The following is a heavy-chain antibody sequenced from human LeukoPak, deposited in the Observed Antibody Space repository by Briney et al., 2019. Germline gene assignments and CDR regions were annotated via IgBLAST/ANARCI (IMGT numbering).Heavy chain of an antibody. CDR1: GFTFSSYG. V-gene: IGHV3-23*01. CDR2: ISGSGGST. J-gene: IGHJ4*02. CDR3: ARDPLSSSSFDL. Sequence: GGSLRLSCAASGFTFSSYGMSWVRQAPGKGLEWVSAISGSGGSTYYADSVKGRFTISRDNSKNTLYLQMNSLRAEDTAVYYCARDPLSSSSFDLWGQGTLVTVSS. D-gene: IGHD6-13*01.